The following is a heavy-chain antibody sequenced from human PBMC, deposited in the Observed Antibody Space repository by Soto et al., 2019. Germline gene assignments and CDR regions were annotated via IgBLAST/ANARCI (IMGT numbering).Heavy chain of an antibody. CDR3: ARGDYYDIHDY. CDR2: IDAGNGNT. Sequence: QVQLVQSGAEVKKPGDSVKVSSKASGYTFTSYAMHWVRQAPGQSLEWMGWIDAGNGNTKYSQKFQGRVTITRDTSASTAYMELSSLRSEDTAVYYCARGDYYDIHDYWGQGTLVTVSS. D-gene: IGHD3-22*01. J-gene: IGHJ4*02. V-gene: IGHV1-3*01. CDR1: GYTFTSYA.